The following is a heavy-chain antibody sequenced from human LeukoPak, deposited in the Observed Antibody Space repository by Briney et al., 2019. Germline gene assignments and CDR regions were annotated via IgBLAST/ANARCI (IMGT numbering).Heavy chain of an antibody. CDR1: GLTFSSYW. CDR3: ARGASSWYSTSPNFDY. D-gene: IGHD6-13*01. V-gene: IGHV3-7*01. J-gene: IGHJ4*02. CDR2: IKQGGSEK. Sequence: GGSLRLSCAASGLTFSSYWMSWVRQAPGKGLKWVANIKQGGSEKYYVDSVKGRFTISRDNAKNSLYLQMNSLRAEDTAVYFCARGASSWYSTSPNFDYWGQGTLVTVSS.